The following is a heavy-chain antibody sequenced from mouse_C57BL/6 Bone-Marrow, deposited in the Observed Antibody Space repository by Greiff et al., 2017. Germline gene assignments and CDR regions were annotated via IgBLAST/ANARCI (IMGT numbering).Heavy chain of an antibody. CDR1: GYTFTSYW. CDR3: ARSGLRPYAMDY. V-gene: IGHV1-53*01. J-gene: IGHJ4*01. CDR2: INPSNGGT. Sequence: QVQLQQPGTELVKPGASVKLSCKASGYTFTSYWMHWVKQRPGQGLEWIGNINPSNGGTNYNEKFKSKATLTVDKSASTAYIQLSSLRSEDSAVYYCARSGLRPYAMDYWGQGTSVTVSS. D-gene: IGHD2-4*01.